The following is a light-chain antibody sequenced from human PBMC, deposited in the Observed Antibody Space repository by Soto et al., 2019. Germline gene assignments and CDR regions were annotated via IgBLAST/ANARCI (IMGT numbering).Light chain of an antibody. J-gene: IGKJ4*01. Sequence: DIQMIQSPSSLSASVGDRVTITCRASQSISNYLNWYQQKPGKAPKILIYAASNLETGVPSRFSGGGSGTDFTFTISSLLPEDIATYYCQQFDQFPLTFGGGTTV. CDR1: QSISNY. CDR3: QQFDQFPLT. CDR2: AAS. V-gene: IGKV1-33*01.